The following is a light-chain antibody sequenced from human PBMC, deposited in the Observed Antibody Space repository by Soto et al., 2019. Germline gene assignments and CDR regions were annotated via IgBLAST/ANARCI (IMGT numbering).Light chain of an antibody. CDR2: DVS. CDR1: SSDVGAYNY. V-gene: IGLV2-14*03. Sequence: QSALTQPASVSGSPGQSITISCTGTSSDVGAYNYVSWYQQHPGKAPKLMIYDVSNRPSGVSNRFSGAKSGNTASLTISGLQAEDEADYYCSSYTSSRTSVVVGGGTKVTVL. CDR3: SSYTSSRTSVV. J-gene: IGLJ2*01.